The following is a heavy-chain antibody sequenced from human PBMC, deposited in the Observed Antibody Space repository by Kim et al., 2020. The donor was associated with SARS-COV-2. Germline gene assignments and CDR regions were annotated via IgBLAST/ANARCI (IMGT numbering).Heavy chain of an antibody. V-gene: IGHV3-30*04. CDR3: ARVLNGDPYFPLLY. J-gene: IGHJ4*02. CDR1: GFTFSSYA. D-gene: IGHD2-21*02. CDR2: ISYDGSNK. Sequence: GGSLRLSCAASGFTFSSYAMHWVRQAPGKGLEWVAVISYDGSNKYYADSVKGRFTISRDNSKNTLYLQMNSLRAEDTAVYYCARVLNGDPYFPLLYWGQGTLVTVSS.